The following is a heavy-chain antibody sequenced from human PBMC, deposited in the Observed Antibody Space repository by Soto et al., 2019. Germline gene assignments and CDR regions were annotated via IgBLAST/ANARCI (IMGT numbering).Heavy chain of an antibody. Sequence: PSDTLSLTCTLSGRSIITYYWSWIRQPPGKGLEWIGYIYYSGSTNYNPSLKSRVTISVDTSKNQFSLKLSSVPAADTAVYYCASRRPGGYGRDVWGQGTTVTVSS. CDR3: ASRRPGGYGRDV. CDR2: IYYSGST. J-gene: IGHJ6*02. CDR1: GRSIITYY. V-gene: IGHV4-59*01.